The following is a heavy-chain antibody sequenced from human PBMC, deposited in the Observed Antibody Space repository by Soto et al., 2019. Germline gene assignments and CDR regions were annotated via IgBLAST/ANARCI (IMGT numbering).Heavy chain of an antibody. CDR3: AREGHPYGFDY. D-gene: IGHD3-10*01. CDR1: GFTVSAKY. J-gene: IGHJ4*02. V-gene: IGHV3-53*01. CDR2: TYTGGNT. Sequence: GGSLRLSCAASGFTVSAKYMSWVRQAPGKGLEWVSITYTGGNTYYADSVKGRFTVSRDISTNTLYLQLNSLSAGDTAVYYCAREGHPYGFDYWGQGSLVTVSS.